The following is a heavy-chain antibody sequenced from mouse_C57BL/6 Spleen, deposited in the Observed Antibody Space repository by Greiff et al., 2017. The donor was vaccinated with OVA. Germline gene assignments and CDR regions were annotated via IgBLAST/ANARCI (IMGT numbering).Heavy chain of an antibody. CDR3: AREGFTTVVATRWYFDV. D-gene: IGHD1-1*01. Sequence: EVNVVESGGGLVKPGGSLKLSCAASGFTFSSYAMSWVRQTPEKRLEWVATISDGGSYTYYPDNVKGRFTISRDNAKNNLYLQMSHLKSEDTAMYYCAREGFTTVVATRWYFDVWGTGTTVTVSS. CDR1: GFTFSSYA. CDR2: ISDGGSYT. J-gene: IGHJ1*03. V-gene: IGHV5-4*01.